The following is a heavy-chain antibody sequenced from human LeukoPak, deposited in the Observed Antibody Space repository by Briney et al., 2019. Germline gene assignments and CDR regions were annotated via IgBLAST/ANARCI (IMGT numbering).Heavy chain of an antibody. CDR1: GFTFSTYA. CDR3: AKASLGHCSGAFCYHFDS. CDR2: ISGSNPGT. D-gene: IGHD2-15*01. V-gene: IGHV3-23*01. J-gene: IGHJ4*02. Sequence: GVPLRLSCSPSGFTFSTYAKSGVPQTPEKGGVGVAAISGSNPGTYHANSVKGRFTIARDNSKNTLHLQMNGLRAEDTAIYYCAKASLGHCSGAFCYHFDSWGQGTLVTVSS.